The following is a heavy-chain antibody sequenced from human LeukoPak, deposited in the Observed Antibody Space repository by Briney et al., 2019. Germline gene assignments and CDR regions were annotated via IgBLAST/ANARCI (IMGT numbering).Heavy chain of an antibody. J-gene: IGHJ4*02. D-gene: IGHD2-21*01. CDR2: IYYSGSI. V-gene: IGHV4-59*01. CDR1: GCSISDYY. Sequence: SETLSLTCTVSGCSISDYYWSWIRQPPGKGLEWIGYIYYSGSINYNPSLKSRITISVDTSKNQFSLKLSSVTAADTAVYYCAKNSGIFDYWGQGTLVTVSS. CDR3: AKNSGIFDY.